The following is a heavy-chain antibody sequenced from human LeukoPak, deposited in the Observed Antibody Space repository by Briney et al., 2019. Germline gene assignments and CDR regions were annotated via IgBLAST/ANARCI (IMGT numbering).Heavy chain of an antibody. D-gene: IGHD3-10*01. Sequence: PGGSLRLSCAASGFTFSSYSMNWVRQAPGKGLEWVSYISSSSSTIYYADSVKGRFTISRDNAKNSLYLQMNSLGAEDTAVYYCARDLLWFGEYGFDYWGQGTLVTVSS. CDR2: ISSSSSTI. J-gene: IGHJ4*02. CDR3: ARDLLWFGEYGFDY. V-gene: IGHV3-48*01. CDR1: GFTFSSYS.